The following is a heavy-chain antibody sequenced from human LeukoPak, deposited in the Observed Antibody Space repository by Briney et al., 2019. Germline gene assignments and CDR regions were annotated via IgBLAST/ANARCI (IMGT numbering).Heavy chain of an antibody. CDR2: INPNSGGT. CDR1: GYTFTGYF. J-gene: IGHJ4*02. CDR3: ARGIAAAGTDY. Sequence: ASVKVSCKASGYTFTGYFVHWVRQAPGQGLEWMGWINPNSGGTNYAQKFQGRVTMTRDTSTSTAYMELSRLRSDDTAVYYCARGIAAAGTDYWGQGTLVTVSS. V-gene: IGHV1-2*02. D-gene: IGHD6-13*01.